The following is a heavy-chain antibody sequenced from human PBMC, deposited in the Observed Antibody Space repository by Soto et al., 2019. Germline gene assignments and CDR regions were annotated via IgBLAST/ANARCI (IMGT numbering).Heavy chain of an antibody. CDR3: ARPSSGWENWAEP. J-gene: IGHJ5*02. CDR1: GFTFNSYS. V-gene: IGHV3-48*02. CDR2: ISSSSTTK. Sequence: PGGSLRLSCAASGFTFNSYSMNWVRQAPGKGLEWVSYISSSSTTKYYTDSVKGRFTISRDNAKNSLYLQMNSLRDDDTAVYHCARPSSGWENWAEPWGQVTRVTVSS. D-gene: IGHD6-19*01.